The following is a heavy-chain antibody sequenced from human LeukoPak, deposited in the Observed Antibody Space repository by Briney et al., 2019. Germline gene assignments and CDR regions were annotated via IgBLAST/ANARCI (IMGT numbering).Heavy chain of an antibody. CDR1: GFSFRTYG. V-gene: IGHV3-23*01. CDR3: AKRGPGSPQSGKYYFDY. Sequence: PGGSLRLSCAASGFSFRTYGMSWVRQAPGKRLEWVSGISGSGDNTHNADFVKGRFTISRDNSKNTLYLQMNSLRAEDTAVYYCAKRGPGSPQSGKYYFDYWGQGTLVTVSS. J-gene: IGHJ4*02. D-gene: IGHD3-10*01. CDR2: ISGSGDNT.